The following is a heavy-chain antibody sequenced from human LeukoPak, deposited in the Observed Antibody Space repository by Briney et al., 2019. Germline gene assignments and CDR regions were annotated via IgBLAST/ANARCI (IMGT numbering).Heavy chain of an antibody. V-gene: IGHV4-59*08. J-gene: IGHJ3*02. CDR1: GGSISSYY. D-gene: IGHD5-18*01. Sequence: SETLSLTCTVSGGSISSYYWSWIRQPPGKGLEWIGYIYYSGSTNYNPSLKSRVTISVDTSKNQFSLKLSSVTAADTAVYYCARRSAYSCGYKKYAFDIWGQGTMVTVSS. CDR3: ARRSAYSCGYKKYAFDI. CDR2: IYYSGST.